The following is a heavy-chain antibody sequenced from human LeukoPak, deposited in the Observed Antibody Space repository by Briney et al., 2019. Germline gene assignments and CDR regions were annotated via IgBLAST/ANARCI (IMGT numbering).Heavy chain of an antibody. Sequence: ASVKVSCKASGYTFTSYGISWVRQAPGQGLEWMGWISAYNGNTNYAQKLQGRVTMTRDTSISTAYMELSRLRSDDTAVYYCARDLSGGDYEGYWGQGTLVTVSS. CDR3: ARDLSGGDYEGY. J-gene: IGHJ4*02. CDR2: ISAYNGNT. V-gene: IGHV1-18*01. CDR1: GYTFTSYG. D-gene: IGHD4-17*01.